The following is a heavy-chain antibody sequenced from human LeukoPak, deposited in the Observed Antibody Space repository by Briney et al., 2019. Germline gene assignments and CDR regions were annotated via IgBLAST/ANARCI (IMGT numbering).Heavy chain of an antibody. CDR1: GGSISSYY. CDR3: ARQWSYGSGSYYSRKTPFDY. Sequence: PSETLSLTCTVSGGSISSYYWSWIRQPPGKGLEWIGYIYYSGSTNYNPSLKSRVTISVDTSKNQFSLKLSSVTAADTAVYYCARQWSYGSGSYYSRKTPFDYWGQGTLVTVSS. D-gene: IGHD3-10*01. J-gene: IGHJ4*02. V-gene: IGHV4-59*08. CDR2: IYYSGST.